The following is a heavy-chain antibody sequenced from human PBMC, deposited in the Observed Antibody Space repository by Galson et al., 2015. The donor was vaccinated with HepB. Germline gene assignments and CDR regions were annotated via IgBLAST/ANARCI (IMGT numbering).Heavy chain of an antibody. J-gene: IGHJ3*02. V-gene: IGHV1-69*06. Sequence: SVKVSCKASGGTFSSYAISWVRQAPGQGLEWMGGIIPIFGTANYAQKFQGRVTITADKSTSTAYMELSSLRSEDTAVYYCASRDFWSGYSSPYDAFDIWGQGTMVTVSS. D-gene: IGHD3-3*01. CDR3: ASRDFWSGYSSPYDAFDI. CDR1: GGTFSSYA. CDR2: IIPIFGTA.